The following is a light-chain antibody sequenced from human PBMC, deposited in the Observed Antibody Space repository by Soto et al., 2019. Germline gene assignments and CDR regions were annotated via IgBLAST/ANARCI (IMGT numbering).Light chain of an antibody. CDR2: GAS. V-gene: IGKV3-20*01. CDR3: QKYGRSPFT. Sequence: EIVLTQSPVTLSLSPGERATLSCRASQRITNNFLAWFQQKAGLAPRLLIYGASTRASGVPDRFSGGGSGTDFVLTISRLEPEDFAVYYCQKYGRSPFTFGQGTSCRSN. J-gene: IGKJ2*01. CDR1: QRITNNF.